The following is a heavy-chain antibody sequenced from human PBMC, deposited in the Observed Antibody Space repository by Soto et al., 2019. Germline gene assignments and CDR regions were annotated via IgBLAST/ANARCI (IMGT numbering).Heavy chain of an antibody. CDR1: GYTFTELS. Sequence: ASVKVSCKASGYTFTELSMHWVRQAPGKGLEWMGGFDPEDGETIYAQKFQGRVTMTEDTSTDTAYMELSSLRSEDTAVYYCATSGNGRRYSSSWYNWFDPWGQGTLVTVSS. CDR2: FDPEDGET. J-gene: IGHJ5*02. D-gene: IGHD6-13*01. CDR3: ATSGNGRRYSSSWYNWFDP. V-gene: IGHV1-24*01.